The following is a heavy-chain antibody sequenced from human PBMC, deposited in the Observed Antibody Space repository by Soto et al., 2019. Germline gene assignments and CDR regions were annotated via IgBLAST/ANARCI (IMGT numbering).Heavy chain of an antibody. J-gene: IGHJ3*02. D-gene: IGHD3-16*02. CDR1: GFTVSSNY. CDR3: ARDKLLFANDAFDI. Sequence: GGSLRLSCAASGFTVSSNYMSWVRQAPGKGLEWVSIIYSGGSTYYADSVKGRFTISRDNSKNTLYLQMNSLRAEDTAGYYCARDKLLFANDAFDIWGQGTMVTVSS. CDR2: IYSGGST. V-gene: IGHV3-66*01.